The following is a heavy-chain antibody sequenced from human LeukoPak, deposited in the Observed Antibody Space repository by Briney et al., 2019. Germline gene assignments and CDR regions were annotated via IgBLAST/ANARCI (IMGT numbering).Heavy chain of an antibody. J-gene: IGHJ4*02. V-gene: IGHV3-23*01. Sequence: HAGGSLRLSCAASGFTFSNYAMTWVRQTPGKGLEWVSGISGSGGSTYYADSVKGRFTISRDNSKNTLYLQMNSLRAEDTAVYYCAKAVITAAGTRGFFDCWGQGTLVTVSS. CDR1: GFTFSNYA. CDR2: ISGSGGST. D-gene: IGHD6-13*01. CDR3: AKAVITAAGTRGFFDC.